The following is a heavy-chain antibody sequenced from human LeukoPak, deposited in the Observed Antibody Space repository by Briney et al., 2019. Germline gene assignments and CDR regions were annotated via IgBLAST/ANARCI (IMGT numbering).Heavy chain of an antibody. D-gene: IGHD6-19*01. CDR2: ISYDGSNK. CDR3: AKDHSGWYPQTGFDY. CDR1: GFTFSSYG. J-gene: IGHJ4*02. Sequence: GGSLRLSCAASGFTFSSYGMHWVRQAPGKGLEWVAVISYDGSNKYYADSVKGRFTISRDNSKNTLYLQMNNLRAEDTAVYYCAKDHSGWYPQTGFDYWGQGTLVTVSS. V-gene: IGHV3-30*18.